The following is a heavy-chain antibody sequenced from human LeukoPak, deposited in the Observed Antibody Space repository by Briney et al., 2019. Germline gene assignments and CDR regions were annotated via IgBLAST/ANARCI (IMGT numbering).Heavy chain of an antibody. D-gene: IGHD1/OR15-1a*01. Sequence: SQTLSLTCALSGDSVSRNSAAWNWIRQSPTSGLEWLGRTYYTSKWYNAYAVSVKSRITINPMTSKNQFFLQLKSVTSEDTTVYYCAKSLVSNNTLGSYFCGYWGQGTLVTVSS. V-gene: IGHV6-1*01. CDR2: TYYTSKWYN. CDR1: GDSVSRNSAA. J-gene: IGHJ4*02. CDR3: AKSLVSNNTLGSYFCGY.